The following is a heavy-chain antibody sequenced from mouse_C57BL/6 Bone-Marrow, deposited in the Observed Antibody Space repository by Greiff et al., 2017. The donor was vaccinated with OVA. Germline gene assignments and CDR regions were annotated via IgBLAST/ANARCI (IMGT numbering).Heavy chain of an antibody. CDR1: GYTFTSYW. Sequence: EVKLQQSGTVLARPGASVKMSCKTSGYTFTSYWMPWVTQRPGQGLEWIGAIYPGNSDTSYNQKFKGKAKLTAVTSASTAYMELSSLTNEDSAVYYFTQSVVATRYFDVWGTGTTVTVSS. CDR3: TQSVVATRYFDV. D-gene: IGHD1-1*01. J-gene: IGHJ1*03. CDR2: IYPGNSDT. V-gene: IGHV1-5*01.